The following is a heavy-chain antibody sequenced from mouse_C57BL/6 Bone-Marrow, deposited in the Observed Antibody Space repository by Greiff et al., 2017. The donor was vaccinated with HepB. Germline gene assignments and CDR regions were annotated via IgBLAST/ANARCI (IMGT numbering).Heavy chain of an antibody. Sequence: VQLQQSGPELVKPGASVKISCKASGYTFTDYYMNWVKQSHGKSLEWIGDINPNNGGTSYNQKFKGKATLTVDKSSSTAYMELRSLTSEDSAVYYCARGLLRINYFDYWGQGTTLTVSS. V-gene: IGHV1-26*01. CDR2: INPNNGGT. J-gene: IGHJ2*01. CDR3: ARGLLRINYFDY. D-gene: IGHD1-1*01. CDR1: GYTFTDYY.